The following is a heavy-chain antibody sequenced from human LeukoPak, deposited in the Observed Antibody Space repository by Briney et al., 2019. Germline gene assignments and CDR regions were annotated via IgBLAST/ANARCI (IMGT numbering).Heavy chain of an antibody. CDR3: AKGVVAGRHAIDI. J-gene: IGHJ3*02. Sequence: GGSLRLSCAASGFTFSSYSMNWVRQAPGKGLEWVSYISSSSSTIYYADSVKGRFTISRDNAKNSLFLQMNSLRAEDTAVYYCAKGVVAGRHAIDIWGQGTMVTVSS. CDR2: ISSSSSTI. D-gene: IGHD2-15*01. CDR1: GFTFSSYS. V-gene: IGHV3-48*04.